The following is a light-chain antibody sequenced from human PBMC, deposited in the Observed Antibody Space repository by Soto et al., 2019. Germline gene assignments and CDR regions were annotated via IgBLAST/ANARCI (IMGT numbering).Light chain of an antibody. V-gene: IGKV3-11*01. J-gene: IGKJ4*01. CDR1: QSVSSY. Sequence: ERVMTQSPGTLSVSPGERATLSCRASQSVSSYLAWYQQKPGQAPRLLIYDASNRATGIPARFSGSGSGTDFTLTISSLEPEDFAVYYCQQRSNWPSALTFGGGTKVDIK. CDR2: DAS. CDR3: QQRSNWPSALT.